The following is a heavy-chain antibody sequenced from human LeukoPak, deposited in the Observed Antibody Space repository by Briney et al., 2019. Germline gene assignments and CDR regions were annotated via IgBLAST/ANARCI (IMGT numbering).Heavy chain of an antibody. CDR1: GYTFTGYY. CDR3: ATEGSGYDKTFDY. CDR2: INPNSGGT. V-gene: IGHV1-2*06. J-gene: IGHJ4*02. Sequence: ASVKVSCKASGYTFTGYYMHWVRQAPGQGLEWMGRINPNSGGTNYAQKFQGRVTMTRDTSISTAYMELSRLRSDDTAVYYCATEGSGYDKTFDYWGQGTLVTVSS. D-gene: IGHD5-12*01.